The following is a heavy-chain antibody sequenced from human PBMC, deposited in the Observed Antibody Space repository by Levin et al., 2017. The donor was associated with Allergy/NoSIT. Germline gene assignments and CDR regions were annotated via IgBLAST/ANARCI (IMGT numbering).Heavy chain of an antibody. CDR3: VKDMRGAAVYGIDD. Sequence: GGSLRLSCAASGFTFDDYAMHWVRQAPGKGLEWVSGISWNSGIIGYADSVKGRFTISRDNAKNSLYLQMNSLRGEDTALYYCVKDMRGAAVYGIDDRGQGTTVTVSS. D-gene: IGHD6-13*01. J-gene: IGHJ6*02. CDR1: GFTFDDYA. CDR2: ISWNSGII. V-gene: IGHV3-9*01.